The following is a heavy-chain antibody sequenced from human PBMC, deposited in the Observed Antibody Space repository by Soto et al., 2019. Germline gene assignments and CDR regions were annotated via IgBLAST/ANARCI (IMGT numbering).Heavy chain of an antibody. D-gene: IGHD6-19*01. V-gene: IGHV3-30*18. Sequence: GGSLRLSCAASGFTFSSYGMHWVRQAPGKGLEWVAVISYDGSNKYYADSVKGRFTISRDNSKNTLYLQMNSLRAEDTAVYYCAKDTPQAGTSGYFDYWGQGTLVTVSS. CDR2: ISYDGSNK. CDR1: GFTFSSYG. J-gene: IGHJ4*02. CDR3: AKDTPQAGTSGYFDY.